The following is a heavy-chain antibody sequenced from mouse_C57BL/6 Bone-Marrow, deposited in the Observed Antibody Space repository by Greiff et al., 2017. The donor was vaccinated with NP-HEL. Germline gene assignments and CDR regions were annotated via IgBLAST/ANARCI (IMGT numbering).Heavy chain of an antibody. CDR1: GYSFTGYY. CDR2: INPSTGGT. V-gene: IGHV1-43*01. CDR3: ARGDSTVVATSDY. J-gene: IGHJ2*01. D-gene: IGHD1-1*01. Sequence: VQLQQSGPELVKPGASVKISCKASGYSFTGYYMHWVKQSSEKSLEWIGEINPSTGGTSYNQKFKGKATLTVDKSSSTAYMQLKSLTSEDSAVYYCARGDSTVVATSDYWGQGTTLTVSS.